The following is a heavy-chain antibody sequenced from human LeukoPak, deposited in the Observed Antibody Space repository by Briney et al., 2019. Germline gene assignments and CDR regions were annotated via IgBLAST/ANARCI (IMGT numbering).Heavy chain of an antibody. D-gene: IGHD1-26*01. CDR3: ARDRLTSGSYFFDY. J-gene: IGHJ4*02. CDR1: AFTFSDYS. V-gene: IGHV3-48*01. CDR2: ISGRSRTI. Sequence: GGSLTLSCAASAFTFSDYSMNWVRQAPGKGLEWISYISGRSRTIYYADSVRGRFTISRDNAKNSMYLQMNSLRAEDTAVYYCARDRLTSGSYFFDYWGQGTLVTLSS.